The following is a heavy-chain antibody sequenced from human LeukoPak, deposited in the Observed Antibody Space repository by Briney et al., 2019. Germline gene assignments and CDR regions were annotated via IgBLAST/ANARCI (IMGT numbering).Heavy chain of an antibody. V-gene: IGHV4-34*01. J-gene: IGHJ6*03. Sequence: SETLSLTCAVYGGSFSGYYWSWIRQPPGKRLEWIGEINHSGSTNYNPSLKSRVTISVDTSKNQFSLKLSSVTAADTAVYYCARKDIVVVVAANGDYYYYYMGVWGKGTTVTVSS. CDR1: GGSFSGYY. CDR3: ARKDIVVVVAANGDYYYYYMGV. CDR2: INHSGST. D-gene: IGHD2-15*01.